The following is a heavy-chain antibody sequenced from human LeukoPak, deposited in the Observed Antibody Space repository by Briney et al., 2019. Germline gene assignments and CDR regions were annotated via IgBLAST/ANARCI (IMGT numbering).Heavy chain of an antibody. J-gene: IGHJ5*02. CDR1: GGTFSSYA. D-gene: IGHD5-12*01. V-gene: IGHV1-69*13. Sequence: ASVKVSCKASGGTFSSYAISWVRQAPGQGLEWMGGIIPIFGTANYAQKFQGRVTITADESTSTAYMELSSLRSDDTAVYYCARAVDIVATIVNWFDPWGQGTLVTVSS. CDR2: IIPIFGTA. CDR3: ARAVDIVATIVNWFDP.